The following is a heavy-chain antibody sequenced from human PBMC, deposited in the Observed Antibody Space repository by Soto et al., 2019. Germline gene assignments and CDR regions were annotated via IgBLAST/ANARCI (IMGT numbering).Heavy chain of an antibody. CDR2: INHSGST. J-gene: IGHJ4*02. Sequence: PSETLSLTCAVSGCSFSGYYWSWIRQPPGKGLEWIGEINHSGSTNYNPSLKSRVTITVDTSKNQFSLKLSSVAATDTAVYDCAREEGYDYVWGSYRARPLDYWGQGTLVTVSS. V-gene: IGHV4-34*01. CDR1: GCSFSGYY. D-gene: IGHD3-16*02. CDR3: AREEGYDYVWGSYRARPLDY.